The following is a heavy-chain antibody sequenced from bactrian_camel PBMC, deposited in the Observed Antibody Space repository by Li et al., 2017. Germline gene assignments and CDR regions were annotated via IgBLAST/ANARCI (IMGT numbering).Heavy chain of an antibody. CDR3: AAVAEGRTVEGGVSLWTLFESGY. J-gene: IGHJ4*01. CDR2: LDSEGTTS. CDR1: GQSFTGYC. D-gene: IGHD3*01. V-gene: IGHV3-2*01. Sequence: HVQLVESGGGSVQAGGSLRLSCAPSGQSFTGYCMAWFRQAPGEERKAVASLDSEGTTSYADSVKGRFTVFKGNAGKTLYLQMNSLRPEDTAMYYCAAVAEGRTVEGGVSLWTLFESGYWGQGTQVTVSS.